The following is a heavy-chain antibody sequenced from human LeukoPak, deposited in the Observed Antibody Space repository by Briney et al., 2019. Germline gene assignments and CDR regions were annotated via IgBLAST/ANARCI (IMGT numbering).Heavy chain of an antibody. CDR3: ARGRWDSSGYYTDY. CDR1: GGSISSGGFY. Sequence: SETLSLTCTVSGGSISSGGFYWTWIRQHPGKSLEWIGYIYYSGSTYYNPSLKSRVTISLDTSKNQFSLNLSSVTAADTAVFYCARGRWDSSGYYTDYWGQGTLVAVSS. CDR2: IYYSGST. D-gene: IGHD3-22*01. V-gene: IGHV4-31*03. J-gene: IGHJ4*02.